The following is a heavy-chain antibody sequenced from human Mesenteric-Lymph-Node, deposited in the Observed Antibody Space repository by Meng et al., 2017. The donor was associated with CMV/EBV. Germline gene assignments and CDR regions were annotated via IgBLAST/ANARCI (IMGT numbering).Heavy chain of an antibody. Sequence: GESLKISCAASGFTFSDYWMTWVRQAPGKGLEWVAKIRDDGSEEYYVDSVKGRFSISRDNAKNTLYLQMNSLRVEDTAVYYCATYMSIVGESTGDCWGQGTLVTVSS. CDR1: GFTFSDYW. V-gene: IGHV3-7*01. D-gene: IGHD1-26*01. CDR2: IRDDGSEE. CDR3: ATYMSIVGESTGDC. J-gene: IGHJ4*02.